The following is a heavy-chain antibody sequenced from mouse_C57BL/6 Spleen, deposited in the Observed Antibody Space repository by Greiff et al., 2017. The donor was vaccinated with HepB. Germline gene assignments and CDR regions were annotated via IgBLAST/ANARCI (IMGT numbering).Heavy chain of an antibody. J-gene: IGHJ4*01. CDR2: ISYDGSN. CDR1: GYSITSGYY. CDR3: AREGYAMDY. Sequence: EVQLVESGPGLVKPSQSLSLTCSVTGYSITSGYYWNWILQFPGNKLEWMGYISYDGSNNYNPSLKNRISITRDTSKNQFFLKLNSVTTEDTATYYCAREGYAMDYWGQGTSVTVSS. V-gene: IGHV3-6*01.